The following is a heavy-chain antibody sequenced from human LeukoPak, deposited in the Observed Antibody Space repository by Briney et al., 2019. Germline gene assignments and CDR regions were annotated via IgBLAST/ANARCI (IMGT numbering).Heavy chain of an antibody. J-gene: IGHJ6*03. CDR1: GFTFSGSA. CDR2: IRSKANNYST. Sequence: GGSLKLSCAASGFTFSGSAMHWVRQASGKGLEWVARIRSKANNYSTAYAASVKGRFTISRDDSKNTAYLQMNSLKTEDTAVYYCTRHKAYYYYMDVWGKGTTVTVSS. V-gene: IGHV3-73*01. CDR3: TRHKAYYYYMDV.